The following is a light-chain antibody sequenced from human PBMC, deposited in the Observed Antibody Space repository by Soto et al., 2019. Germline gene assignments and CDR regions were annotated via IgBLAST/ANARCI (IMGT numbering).Light chain of an antibody. CDR1: SSDVGGYNY. CDR2: DVN. V-gene: IGLV2-11*01. J-gene: IGLJ1*01. CDR3: CSYAGSYTYV. Sequence: QSALTQPRSVSGSPGQSVTISCTGTSSDVGGYNYVSWYQQHPGKAPKLMIYDVNLRPSGVPDRFSGSKSGNTASLTISGLQTEDEADYYCCSYAGSYTYVFATGTKVTV.